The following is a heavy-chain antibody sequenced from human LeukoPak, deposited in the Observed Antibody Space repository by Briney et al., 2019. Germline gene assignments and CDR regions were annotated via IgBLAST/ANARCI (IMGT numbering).Heavy chain of an antibody. CDR1: GGSFSGYY. V-gene: IGHV4-34*01. Sequence: SETLSLTCAVYGGSFSGYYWSWIRQPPGKGLEWIGEINHSGSTDYNPSLKSRVTISVDTSKNQFSLKLSSVTAADTAVYYCARGNFGAYYYGSGSYSPGRNWFDPWGQGTLVTVSS. CDR3: ARGNFGAYYYGSGSYSPGRNWFDP. CDR2: INHSGST. J-gene: IGHJ5*02. D-gene: IGHD3-10*01.